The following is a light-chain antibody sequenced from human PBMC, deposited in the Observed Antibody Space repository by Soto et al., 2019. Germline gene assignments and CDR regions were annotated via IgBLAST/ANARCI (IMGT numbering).Light chain of an antibody. CDR3: SSYTNINTRACV. J-gene: IGLJ1*01. CDR2: EVS. V-gene: IGLV2-14*01. Sequence: QSALTQPASVSGSPGQSITISCTGTSSDVGGYTFVSWYQHHPGKAPKLMIYEVSDRPSGVSNRFSGSKSGNTASLTISGLQAEDEADYYCSSYTNINTRACVFGTGTKVTVL. CDR1: SSDVGGYTF.